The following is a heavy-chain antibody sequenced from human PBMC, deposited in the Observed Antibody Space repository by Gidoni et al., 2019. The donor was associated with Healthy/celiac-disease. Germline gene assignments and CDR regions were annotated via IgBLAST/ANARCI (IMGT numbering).Heavy chain of an antibody. D-gene: IGHD6-6*01. J-gene: IGHJ5*02. CDR2: IKPNSGGT. V-gene: IGHV1-2*02. Sequence: QVPLVQSGAEVKKPGASVKVSCKASGYTFTGYYMHWVRQAPGQGLEWMGWIKPNSGGTNNAQKFQGRVTMTRDTSISTAYMELSRIRSDDTAVYYCARDGRIADRPGHWFDPWGQGTLVIVSS. CDR3: ARDGRIADRPGHWFDP. CDR1: GYTFTGYY.